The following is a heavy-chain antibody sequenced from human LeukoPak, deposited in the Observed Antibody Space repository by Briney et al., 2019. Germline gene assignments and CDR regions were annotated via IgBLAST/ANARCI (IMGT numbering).Heavy chain of an antibody. CDR1: GYSFTNYW. Sequence: GESLKISCKTSGYSFTNYWIGWVRQMPGKGLEWMGIIYPGDSDARYSPSLQGQVTISADKSISTAYLQWSSLQASDTAIYYCARQIGIRVAGDFDSWGQGTLVTVSS. D-gene: IGHD6-19*01. V-gene: IGHV5-51*01. CDR3: ARQIGIRVAGDFDS. J-gene: IGHJ4*02. CDR2: IYPGDSDA.